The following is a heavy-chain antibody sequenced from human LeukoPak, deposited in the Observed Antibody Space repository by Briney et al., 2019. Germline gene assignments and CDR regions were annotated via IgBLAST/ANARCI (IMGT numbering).Heavy chain of an antibody. Sequence: GGSLRLSCAASGFTFSSYSMNWVRQAPGKGLEWVSSISSSSSYIYYADSVKGRFTISRDNAKNSLYLQMNSLRAEDTAVYYCARGGAAAAILYNWFDPWGQGTLVTVSS. J-gene: IGHJ5*02. D-gene: IGHD6-13*01. V-gene: IGHV3-21*01. CDR2: ISSSSSYI. CDR1: GFTFSSYS. CDR3: ARGGAAAAILYNWFDP.